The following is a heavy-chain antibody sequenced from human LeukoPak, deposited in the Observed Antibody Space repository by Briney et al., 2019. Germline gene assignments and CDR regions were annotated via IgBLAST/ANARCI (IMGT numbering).Heavy chain of an antibody. CDR3: AKDSGGGVYYFDY. D-gene: IGHD2-8*02. J-gene: IGHJ4*02. CDR1: GFTFSSYA. Sequence: PGGSLRLSCAASGFTFSSYAMSWVRQAPGKGLEWVSAISGSGGSIYYADSVKGRFTISRDNSKNTLYLQMNSLRAEDTAVYYCAKDSGGGVYYFDYWGQGTLVTVSS. V-gene: IGHV3-23*01. CDR2: ISGSGGSI.